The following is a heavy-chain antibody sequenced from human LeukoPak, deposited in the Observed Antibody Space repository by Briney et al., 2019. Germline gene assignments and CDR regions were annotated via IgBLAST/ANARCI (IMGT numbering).Heavy chain of an antibody. CDR3: AKKKDDYGDYGGFDY. V-gene: IGHV3-23*01. Sequence: PGGSLRLSCAASGFTFTNYAMNWVRQAPGKGLEWVAFIRGGGAGARYADSVKGRFTISRDNSKNTLYLQMNSLRAEDTAVYYCAKKKDDYGDYGGFDYWGQGTLVTVSS. D-gene: IGHD4-17*01. CDR1: GFTFTNYA. J-gene: IGHJ4*02. CDR2: IRGGGAGA.